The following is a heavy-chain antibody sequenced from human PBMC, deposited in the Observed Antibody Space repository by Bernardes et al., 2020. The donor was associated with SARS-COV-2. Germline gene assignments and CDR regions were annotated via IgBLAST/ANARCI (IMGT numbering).Heavy chain of an antibody. CDR1: GFTFSSYW. V-gene: IGHV3-7*01. D-gene: IGHD6-13*01. CDR3: ARGGQQLVSRGDNWFDP. CDR2: IKQDGSEK. Sequence: GGSLRLSCAASGFTFSSYWMSWVRQAPGKGLEWVANIKQDGSEKYYVDSVKGRFTISRDNAKNSLYLQMNSLRAEDTAVYYCARGGQQLVSRGDNWFDPWGQGTLVTVSS. J-gene: IGHJ5*02.